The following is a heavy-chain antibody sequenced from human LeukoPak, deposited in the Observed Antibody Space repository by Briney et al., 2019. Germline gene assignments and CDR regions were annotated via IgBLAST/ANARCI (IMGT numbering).Heavy chain of an antibody. V-gene: IGHV4-39*07. CDR2: IYYSGST. Sequence: SETLSLTCTVSGGSISSSSYYWGWIRQPPGKGLEWIGSIYYSGSTYYNPSLKSRVTMSLDTSKNQLSLRLTSVTAADTAMYYCVKGAGRDFGYWGQGTLVTVSS. CDR3: VKGAGRDFGY. CDR1: GGSISSSSYY. J-gene: IGHJ4*02.